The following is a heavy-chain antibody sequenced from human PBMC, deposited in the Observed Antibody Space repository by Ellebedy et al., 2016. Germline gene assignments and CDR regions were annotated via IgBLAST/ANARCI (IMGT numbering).Heavy chain of an antibody. V-gene: IGHV3-15*01. D-gene: IGHD1-26*01. J-gene: IGHJ4*01. CDR2: IKSKIVGGTT. CDR1: GFTFPNVW. CDR3: TTGAPSGNFFDY. Sequence: GESLKISXAASGFTFPNVWMSWVRQAPGKGLEWVGRIKSKIVGGTTDYAAPVKGRFTISRDDSKNTVYLQMNSLKTEDTALYYCTTGAPSGNFFDYWGHGTPVTVSS.